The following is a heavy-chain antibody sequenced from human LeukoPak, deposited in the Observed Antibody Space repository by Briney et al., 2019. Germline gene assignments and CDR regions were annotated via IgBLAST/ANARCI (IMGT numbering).Heavy chain of an antibody. V-gene: IGHV3-7*01. CDR2: IKQDGSEK. CDR1: GFTFSSYW. Sequence: PGGSLRLSCAASGFTFSSYWMSWVRQAPGKGLEWVTNIKQDGSEKYYVDAVKGRFTISRDNAKHSLYLEMNRLRAEDTAVYYCARPVTGYSGRSPPLVNWFDLWGKGTLVTVSS. D-gene: IGHD1-26*01. CDR3: ARPVTGYSGRSPPLVNWFDL. J-gene: IGHJ5*02.